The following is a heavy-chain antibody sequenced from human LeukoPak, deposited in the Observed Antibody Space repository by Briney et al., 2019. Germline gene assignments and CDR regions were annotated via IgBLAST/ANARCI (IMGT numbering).Heavy chain of an antibody. CDR3: ARELIDPRAFDI. CDR2: IYGGGST. V-gene: IGHV3-66*02. D-gene: IGHD3-16*02. Sequence: PGGSLRLSCAASGFTVSSNYMSWVRQAPGKGLEWVSVIYGGGSTYYADSVKGRFTISRDNSKNTLYLQMNSLRAEDTAVYYCARELIDPRAFDIWGQGTMVTASS. CDR1: GFTVSSNY. J-gene: IGHJ3*02.